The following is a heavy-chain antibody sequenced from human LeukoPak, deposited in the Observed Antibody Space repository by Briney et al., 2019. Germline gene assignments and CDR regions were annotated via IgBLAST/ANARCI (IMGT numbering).Heavy chain of an antibody. Sequence: GASVKVSCKASGYTFTGYYMHWVRQAPGQGLEWMGWINPNSGGTHYAQNFQGRVTMTTDTSISTAYMELSRLRSDDTAVYYCARGDGYNYGYWGQGTLVTVSS. V-gene: IGHV1-2*02. CDR1: GYTFTGYY. CDR3: ARGDGYNYGY. D-gene: IGHD5-24*01. J-gene: IGHJ4*02. CDR2: INPNSGGT.